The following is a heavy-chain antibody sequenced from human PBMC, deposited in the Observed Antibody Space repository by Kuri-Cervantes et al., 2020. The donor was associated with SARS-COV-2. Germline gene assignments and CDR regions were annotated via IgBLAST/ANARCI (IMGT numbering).Heavy chain of an antibody. V-gene: IGHV3-30*02. CDR2: IRYDGSNK. D-gene: IGHD1-26*01. CDR3: AGELLAAPLY. Sequence: GESLKISCAASGFTFSSYGMHWVRQAPGKGLEWVAFIRYDGSNKYYADSVKGRFTISRDNSKNTLYLQMNSLRAEDTAVYYCAGELLAAPLYWGQGTRVTVSS. J-gene: IGHJ4*02. CDR1: GFTFSSYG.